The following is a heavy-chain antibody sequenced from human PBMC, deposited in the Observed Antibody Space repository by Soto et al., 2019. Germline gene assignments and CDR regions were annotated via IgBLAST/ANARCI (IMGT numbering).Heavy chain of an antibody. J-gene: IGHJ6*02. Sequence: LSLTCAVYGGSFSGYYWSWIRQPPGKGLEWIGEINHSGSTNYNPSLKSRVTISVDTSKNQFSLKLSSVTAADTAVYYCARVGVVRGFAYYGMDVWGQGTTVTVSS. CDR3: ARVGVVRGFAYYGMDV. CDR2: INHSGST. D-gene: IGHD3-10*01. CDR1: GGSFSGYY. V-gene: IGHV4-34*01.